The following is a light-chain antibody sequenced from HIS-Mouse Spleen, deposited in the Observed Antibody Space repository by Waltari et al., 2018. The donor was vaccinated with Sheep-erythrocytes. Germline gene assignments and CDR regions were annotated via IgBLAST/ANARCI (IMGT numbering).Light chain of an antibody. J-gene: IGLJ1*01. CDR1: ALPKKY. Sequence: SYELTQPPPVSVSPGQTARITCPGDALPKKYAYGYQQKSGQAPVLVIYEDSKRPSGIPERFSGSSSGTMATLTISGAQVEDEADYYCYSTDSSGNHRVFGTGTKVTVL. CDR2: EDS. CDR3: YSTDSSGNHRV. V-gene: IGLV3-10*01.